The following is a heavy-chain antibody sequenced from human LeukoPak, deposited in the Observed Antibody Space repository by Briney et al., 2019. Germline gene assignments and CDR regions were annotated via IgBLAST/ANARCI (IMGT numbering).Heavy chain of an antibody. J-gene: IGHJ4*02. CDR1: GYSFASYW. CDR2: IYPGDSDT. Sequence: KPGASLQFSSKGAGYSFASYWNAWVRQLAEKGLEWMGIIYPGDSDTRYSQSFQGEVTISADKSISTAYLQWSSLKASDTDIYDCARQWGDCSSTSCYSAYWGQGTLVTVSS. V-gene: IGHV5-51*01. CDR3: ARQWGDCSSTSCYSAY. D-gene: IGHD2-2*01.